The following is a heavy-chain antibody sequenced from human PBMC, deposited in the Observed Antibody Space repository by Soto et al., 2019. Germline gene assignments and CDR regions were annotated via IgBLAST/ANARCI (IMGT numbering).Heavy chain of an antibody. Sequence: GGSLRLSCAASGFTFSSDWMNWVRQSPGKGLEWVSRIISGGTRATYADFVKGRFTITRDNAKNTLYLQMHSLTADDTAVYYCARERTSKGGMDIWGQGPRSPSP. V-gene: IGHV3-74*01. J-gene: IGHJ6*02. CDR2: IISGGTRA. CDR1: GFTFSSDW. CDR3: ARERTSKGGMDI.